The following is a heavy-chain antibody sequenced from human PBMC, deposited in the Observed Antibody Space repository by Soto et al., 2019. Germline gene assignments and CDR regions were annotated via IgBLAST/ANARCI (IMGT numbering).Heavy chain of an antibody. Sequence: QLQLQESGPGLVKPSETLSLTCTASGDSIRSSSHYWAWNRQPPGKGLEWIGGFYYSGSPYYNPSLKRRVTIAVDTSKNQFCLNLNSVTAAYTAVYYCYINGYWGQGTLVTVSS. CDR2: FYYSGSP. D-gene: IGHD2-8*01. CDR1: GDSIRSSSHY. V-gene: IGHV4-39*01. CDR3: YINGY. J-gene: IGHJ4*02.